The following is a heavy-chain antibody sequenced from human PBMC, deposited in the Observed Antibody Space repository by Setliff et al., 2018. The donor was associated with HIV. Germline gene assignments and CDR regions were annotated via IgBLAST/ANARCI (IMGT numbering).Heavy chain of an antibody. CDR1: GFTFDDYA. CDR3: AKDIRHSGYGHFDY. D-gene: IGHD5-12*01. J-gene: IGHJ4*02. V-gene: IGHV3-9*01. Sequence: TGGSLRLSCAASGFTFDDYAMHWVRQAPGKGLEWVSGISWNSGSIGYADSVKGRFTISRDNAKNSLYLQMNSLRAEDTALYYCAKDIRHSGYGHFDYWGQGTLVTVSS. CDR2: ISWNSGSI.